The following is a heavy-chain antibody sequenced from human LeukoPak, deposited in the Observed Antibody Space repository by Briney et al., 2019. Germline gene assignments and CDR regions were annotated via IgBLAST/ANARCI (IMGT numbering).Heavy chain of an antibody. D-gene: IGHD3-16*01. J-gene: IGHJ4*02. V-gene: IGHV4-59*08. Sequence: PSETLSLTCTVSGGFISSYYWSCIRQPPGKGLEWMGNIYYSGSTNYNSSLKSRVTISVDTSKNQISLKLRSVTAADTAVYYCARKGVSDLYYFDSWGQGTLVTVSS. CDR2: IYYSGST. CDR3: ARKGVSDLYYFDS. CDR1: GGFISSYY.